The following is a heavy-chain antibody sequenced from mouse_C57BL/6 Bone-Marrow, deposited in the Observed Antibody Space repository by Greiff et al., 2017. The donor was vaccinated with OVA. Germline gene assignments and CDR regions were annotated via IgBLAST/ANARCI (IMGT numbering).Heavy chain of an antibody. V-gene: IGHV1-55*01. J-gene: IGHJ4*01. CDR3: ARSGITTVEEDFAMDY. D-gene: IGHD1-1*01. CDR1: GYTFTSYW. CDR2: IYPGSGRT. Sequence: VQLQQPGAELVKPGASVKMSCKASGYTFTSYWITWVKQRPGQGLEWIGDIYPGSGRTNYNEKFKSKATLTVDTSSSTAYRQLSSLTSEDSAVYYCARSGITTVEEDFAMDYWGQGTSVTVSS.